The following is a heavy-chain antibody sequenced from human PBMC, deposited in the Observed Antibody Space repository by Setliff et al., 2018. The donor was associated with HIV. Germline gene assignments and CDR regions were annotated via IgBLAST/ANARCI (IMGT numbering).Heavy chain of an antibody. J-gene: IGHJ4*02. V-gene: IGHV4-34*01. CDR2: LSPSGTT. CDR1: GGSFSNYY. D-gene: IGHD4-17*01. Sequence: SETLSLTCTVYGGSFSNYYTNWIRQPPGKGLEWIGELSPSGTTRPNLSLQSRVIISLDTSKNQFSLKLTSVTAADTAMYYCAAFLVSPVTTQDYWGQGTPVTVSS. CDR3: AAFLVSPVTTQDY.